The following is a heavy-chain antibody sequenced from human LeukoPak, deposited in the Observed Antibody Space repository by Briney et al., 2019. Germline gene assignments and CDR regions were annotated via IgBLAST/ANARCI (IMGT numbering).Heavy chain of an antibody. J-gene: IGHJ4*02. Sequence: ASVKVSCKASGYTFTSYAMHWVRQAPGQRLEWMGWINAGNGNTKYSQKFQGRVTITRDTSASTAYMELSSLRSEDTAVYYCARDGSYYYDSSGLHYWGQGTLVTVSS. V-gene: IGHV1-3*01. CDR3: ARDGSYYYDSSGLHY. CDR1: GYTFTSYA. CDR2: INAGNGNT. D-gene: IGHD3-22*01.